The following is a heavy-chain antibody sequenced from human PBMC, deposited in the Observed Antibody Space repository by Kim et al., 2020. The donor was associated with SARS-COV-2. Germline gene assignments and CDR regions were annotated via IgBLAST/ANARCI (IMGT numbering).Heavy chain of an antibody. CDR2: IIPILGIA. CDR1: GGTFSSYT. CDR3: ARAVAGTDYYYYYGMDV. V-gene: IGHV1-69*02. J-gene: IGHJ6*02. D-gene: IGHD6-19*01. Sequence: SVKVSCKASGGTFSSYTISWVRQAPGQGLEWMGRIIPILGIANYAQKFQGRVTITADKSTSTAYMELSSLRSEDTAVYYCARAVAGTDYYYYYGMDVWGQGTTVTVSS.